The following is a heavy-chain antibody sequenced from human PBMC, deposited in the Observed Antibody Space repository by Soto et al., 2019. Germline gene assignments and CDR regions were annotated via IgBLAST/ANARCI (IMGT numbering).Heavy chain of an antibody. J-gene: IGHJ3*02. CDR3: ARVAGYCSSTSCYLDAFDI. Sequence: SETLSLTCTVSGGSISSGGYYWSWIRQHPGKGLEWIGYIYYSGSTYYNPSLKSRVTISVDTSKNQFSLKLSSVTAADTAVYYCARVAGYCSSTSCYLDAFDIWGQGTMVTVSS. CDR2: IYYSGST. V-gene: IGHV4-31*03. CDR1: GGSISSGGYY. D-gene: IGHD2-2*01.